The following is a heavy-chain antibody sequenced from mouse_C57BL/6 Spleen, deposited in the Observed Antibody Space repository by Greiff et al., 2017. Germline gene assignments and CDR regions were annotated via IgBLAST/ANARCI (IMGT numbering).Heavy chain of an antibody. V-gene: IGHV1-55*01. CDR1: GYTFPSYW. D-gene: IGHD1-1*01. Sequence: VQLQQPGAELVKPGASVKMSCKASGYTFPSYWITWVKQRPGQGLEWIGDIYPGSGSTNYNEKFKSKATLTLDTSSRTAYMQLRSLTSEDSAVDDCARGYGSSFYFAYGGQGTTLTGSA. CDR2: IYPGSGST. J-gene: IGHJ2*01. CDR3: ARGYGSSFYFAY.